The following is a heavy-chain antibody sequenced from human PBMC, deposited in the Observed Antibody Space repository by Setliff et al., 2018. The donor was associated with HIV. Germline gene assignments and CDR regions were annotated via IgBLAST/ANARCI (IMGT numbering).Heavy chain of an antibody. Sequence: SETLSLTCTVSGGSISGDIWTWIRQPAGEGLEWIGRTHASGTTQCEPSLKNRCSMSIDTSKNQFSLKLSSVTAADTAVYYCARQTATGTSATFDSWGQGSLVTVSS. CDR3: ARQTATGTSATFDS. CDR1: GGSISGDI. CDR2: THASGTT. V-gene: IGHV4-4*07. D-gene: IGHD2-21*02. J-gene: IGHJ4*02.